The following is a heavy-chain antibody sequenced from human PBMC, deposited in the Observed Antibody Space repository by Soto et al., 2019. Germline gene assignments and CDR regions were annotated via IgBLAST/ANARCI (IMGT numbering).Heavy chain of an antibody. CDR2: IDWDDDK. J-gene: IGHJ4*02. CDR1: GFSLSTSGTR. V-gene: IGHV2-70*04. CDR3: ARMFHCSGGTCPFDY. Sequence: VSGPTLVNPTQTLTLTCTFSGFSLSTSGTRVSWIRQPPGKALEWLARIDWDDDKFYNTSLKTRLTISKDSSKNQVVLTMTNMDPVDTATYYCARMFHCSGGTCPFDYWGQGALVTV. D-gene: IGHD2-15*01.